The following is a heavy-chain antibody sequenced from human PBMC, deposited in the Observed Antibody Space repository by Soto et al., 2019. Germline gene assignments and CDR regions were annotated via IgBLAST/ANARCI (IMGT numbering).Heavy chain of an antibody. Sequence: SETLSLTCTVSGGSISSGGYYWNWIRQHPGKGLEWIGSIYYSGSTYYNPSLKSRASISIDTSKDQFSLKLISVTAADTAVYYCARHQSIVVVTAARGFDIWGQGTMVTVSS. V-gene: IGHV4-39*01. D-gene: IGHD2-15*01. CDR2: IYYSGST. CDR3: ARHQSIVVVTAARGFDI. J-gene: IGHJ3*02. CDR1: GGSISSGGYY.